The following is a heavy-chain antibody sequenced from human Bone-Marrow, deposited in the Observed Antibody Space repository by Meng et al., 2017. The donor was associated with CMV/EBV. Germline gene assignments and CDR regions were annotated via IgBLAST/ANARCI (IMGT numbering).Heavy chain of an antibody. CDR1: RLSSSTNW. CDR3: ARGPTLTNTIVGLVIRPHYYYGMDF. J-gene: IGHJ6*02. CDR2: IKQDGSEK. D-gene: IGHD3-3*01. Sequence: GGSLRPSCEAARLSSSTNWMRCVRQAPGKGLEWVAHIKQDGSEKYYVDSVKGRFTISRENAKISLYLQMNTLRAEDTAVYYRARGPTLTNTIVGLVIRPHYYYGMDFWGQGTTVPVSS. V-gene: IGHV3-7*01.